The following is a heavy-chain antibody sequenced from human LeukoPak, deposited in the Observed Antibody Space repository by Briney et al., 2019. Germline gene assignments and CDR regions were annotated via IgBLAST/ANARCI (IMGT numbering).Heavy chain of an antibody. CDR2: ISTSGST. V-gene: IGHV4-61*02. CDR3: AGRVGYFDY. CDR1: GGSVSSGSYF. D-gene: IGHD1-26*01. J-gene: IGHJ4*02. Sequence: SQTLSLTCTVSGGSVSSGSYFWSWIRQPAGKGLEWIGRISTSGSTNYNPSLKSRVTISRDTSKNQFSLKLSTVTAADTAVYYCAGRVGYFDYWGQGTLVTVSS.